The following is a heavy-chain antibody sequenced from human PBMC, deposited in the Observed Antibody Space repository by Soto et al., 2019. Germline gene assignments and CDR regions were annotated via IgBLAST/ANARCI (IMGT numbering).Heavy chain of an antibody. CDR2: IYYSGST. J-gene: IGHJ4*02. Sequence: SETLSLTCTVSGGSISSYYWSWIRQPPGKGLEWIGYIYYSGSTNYNPSLKSRVTISLDTSKNQFSLKLSSVTAADTAVYYCARQYSSGWYDSAGDYFDYWGQGTLVTVSS. CDR1: GGSISSYY. D-gene: IGHD6-19*01. CDR3: ARQYSSGWYDSAGDYFDY. V-gene: IGHV4-59*08.